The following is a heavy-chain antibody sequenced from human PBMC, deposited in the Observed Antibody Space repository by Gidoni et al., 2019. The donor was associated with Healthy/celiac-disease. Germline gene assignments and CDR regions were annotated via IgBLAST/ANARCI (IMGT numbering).Heavy chain of an antibody. CDR3: ARYGGDYYDSSGYSIDY. CDR1: GYTFTSTC. Sequence: EVQLVQSGAEVKNPGESLKLSCMGTGYTFTSTCIGWLLQMPGRGLEWRGIIYPGYSDTRYSPSFQGQVTISAYKSISTAYLQWSSLKASDTAMYYCARYGGDYYDSSGYSIDYWGQGTLVTVSS. J-gene: IGHJ4*02. V-gene: IGHV5-51*01. D-gene: IGHD3-22*01. CDR2: IYPGYSDT.